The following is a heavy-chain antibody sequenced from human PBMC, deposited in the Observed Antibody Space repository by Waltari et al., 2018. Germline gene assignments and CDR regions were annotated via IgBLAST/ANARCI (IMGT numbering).Heavy chain of an antibody. CDR3: ARHGGVVVAATDNWFDP. CDR2: IYPGDSDT. J-gene: IGHJ5*02. CDR1: GYSFTSYW. D-gene: IGHD2-15*01. V-gene: IGHV5-51*01. Sequence: EVQLVQSGAEVKKPGESLKISCKGSGYSFTSYWIGWVRPMPGKGLEWMGIIYPGDSDTRYSPSFQGQVTISADKSISTAYLQWSSLKASDTAMYYWARHGGVVVAATDNWFDPWGQGTLVTVSS.